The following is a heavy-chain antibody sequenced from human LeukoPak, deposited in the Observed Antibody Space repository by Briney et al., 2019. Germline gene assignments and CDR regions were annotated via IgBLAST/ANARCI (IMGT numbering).Heavy chain of an antibody. CDR3: AKVGTGNQYGSGDFDL. Sequence: GGSLRLSCAASGFSFSVNSMNWVRQAPGKGLEWVSAITGSSTSIKYADSVRGRFTISRDNAKSSVYLEMNSLRVEDTAVYYCAKVGTGNQYGSGDFDLWGQGSLVTASS. D-gene: IGHD3-10*01. V-gene: IGHV3-21*03. CDR1: GFSFSVNS. J-gene: IGHJ4*02. CDR2: ITGSSTSI.